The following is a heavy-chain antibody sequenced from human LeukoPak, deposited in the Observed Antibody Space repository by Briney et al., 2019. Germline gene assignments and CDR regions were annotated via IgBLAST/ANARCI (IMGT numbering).Heavy chain of an antibody. CDR2: INPNSGGT. CDR3: ARDLKVSSSWYFDY. Sequence: GASVKVSCKASGYTFTGYYMHWVRQAPGQGLEWMGRINPNSGGTNYAQKFQGRVTMTRDTSISIAYMELSRLRSDDTAVYYCARDLKVSSSWYFDYWGQGTLVTVSS. V-gene: IGHV1-2*06. D-gene: IGHD6-13*01. J-gene: IGHJ4*02. CDR1: GYTFTGYY.